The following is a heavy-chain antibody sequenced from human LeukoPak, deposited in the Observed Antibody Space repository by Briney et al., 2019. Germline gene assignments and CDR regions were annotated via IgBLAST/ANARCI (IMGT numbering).Heavy chain of an antibody. CDR1: GFTLSSHA. Sequence: GGSLRLSCAGSGFTLSSHAIHWVRQAPGKGLEWVSVISHDGSNQYYADSVKGRFTISRDNAKNSLYLQMNSLRAEDTAVYYCARDGHYYDSSGYAYWGQGTLVTVSS. V-gene: IGHV3-30*04. D-gene: IGHD3-22*01. CDR2: ISHDGSNQ. CDR3: ARDGHYYDSSGYAY. J-gene: IGHJ4*02.